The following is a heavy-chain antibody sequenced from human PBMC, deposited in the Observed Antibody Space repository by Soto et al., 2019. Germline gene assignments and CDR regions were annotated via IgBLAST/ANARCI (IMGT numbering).Heavy chain of an antibody. V-gene: IGHV3-23*01. Sequence: PGGYLRLSCAASGMSFSSSAMSWVRQAPGKGLEWVSAISESGDNTFYADSVKGRFTISRENSNNALYLQMDTLRAEDTALYFCAKGGHTYGIDPRGPATPGTISS. CDR1: GMSFSSSA. CDR2: ISESGDNT. D-gene: IGHD3-10*01. J-gene: IGHJ5*02. CDR3: AKGGHTYGIDP.